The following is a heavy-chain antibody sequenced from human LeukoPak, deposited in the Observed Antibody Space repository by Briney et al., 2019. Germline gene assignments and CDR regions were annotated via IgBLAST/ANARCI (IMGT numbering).Heavy chain of an antibody. Sequence: GGSLRLSCAASGFTFSSYAMHWVRQAPGKGLEYVSAISSNGGSTYYANSVKGRSTISRDKSKNTLYLQMGSLRAEDMAVYYCARDSSYDSSGYCLDYWGQGTLVTVSS. D-gene: IGHD3-22*01. J-gene: IGHJ4*02. CDR1: GFTFSSYA. V-gene: IGHV3-64*01. CDR3: ARDSSYDSSGYCLDY. CDR2: ISSNGGST.